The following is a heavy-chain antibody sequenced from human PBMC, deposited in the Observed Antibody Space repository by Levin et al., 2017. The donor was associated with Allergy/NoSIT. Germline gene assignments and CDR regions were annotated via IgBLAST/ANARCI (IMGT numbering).Heavy chain of an antibody. CDR2: IYYTGTT. CDR3: AGEYSSSSAY. Sequence: ESLKISCTVSGGSISSRSYHWGWVRQPPGKGLEWIGSIYYTGTTYYRPSLRGRVTISVDTSKNQFSLKLTSVTAADTAMYYCAGEYSSSSAYWGQGTLVTVSS. CDR1: GGSISSRSYH. V-gene: IGHV4-39*07. D-gene: IGHD6-6*01. J-gene: IGHJ4*02.